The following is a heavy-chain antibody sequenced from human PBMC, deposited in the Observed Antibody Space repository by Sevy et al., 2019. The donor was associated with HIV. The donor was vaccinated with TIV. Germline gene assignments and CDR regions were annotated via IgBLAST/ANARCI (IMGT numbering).Heavy chain of an antibody. Sequence: SETLSLTCAVSGASISSSNWWSWVRQPPGKGLEWIGEIYHSGSTNYHPSLKSRVTISVDKSKNQFSLKLNSVTAADTAVYYCARGGPSRGGFWVIVHKGRENWYFDLWGRGTLVTVSS. V-gene: IGHV4-4*02. CDR1: GASISSSNW. D-gene: IGHD2-21*01. J-gene: IGHJ2*01. CDR2: IYHSGST. CDR3: ARGGPSRGGFWVIVHKGRENWYFDL.